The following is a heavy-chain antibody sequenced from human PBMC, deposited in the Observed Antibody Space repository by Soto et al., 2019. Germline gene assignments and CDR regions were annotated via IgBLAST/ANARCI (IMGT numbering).Heavy chain of an antibody. D-gene: IGHD5-18*01. Sequence: ASVKVSCKASGYSFTTYDITWVRQAPGQGLEWMRWISTYNGNPNYAQKFQGRVTITRDTSASTAYMELSSLRSEDTAVYYCARDPGYSYDYNWGQGTLVTVSS. V-gene: IGHV1-18*01. CDR3: ARDPGYSYDYN. CDR1: GYSFTTYD. J-gene: IGHJ4*02. CDR2: ISTYNGNP.